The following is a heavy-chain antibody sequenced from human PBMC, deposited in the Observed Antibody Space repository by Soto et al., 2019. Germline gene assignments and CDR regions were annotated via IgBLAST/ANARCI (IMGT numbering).Heavy chain of an antibody. V-gene: IGHV3-66*01. J-gene: IGHJ4*02. CDR3: ARDLAGASGGEYCDY. CDR2: IYSGGVT. D-gene: IGHD3-10*01. CDR1: GFTVSNNY. Sequence: EVQLVESGGGLVQPGGSLRLSCAASGFTVSNNYMCWVRQAPGKGLEWVSLIYSGGVTHYADSVRGRFTISRDNSRNTLYLQMNGLRTDDTAVYYCARDLAGASGGEYCDYWGQGTLVTVSS.